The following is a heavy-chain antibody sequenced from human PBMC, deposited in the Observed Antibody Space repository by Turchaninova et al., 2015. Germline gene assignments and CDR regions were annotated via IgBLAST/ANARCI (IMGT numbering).Heavy chain of an antibody. Sequence: EVQLVESGGGLVKPGGSLRLSCAASGSTFRSSEMTLVCQARGEGVECVSAISGSNTYIDYADAVRTRVTTTRDNAKSSRFLQMNNRRVEDTSIYFSARERTAAGGDYWGQGTLVTVSA. J-gene: IGHJ4*02. CDR2: ISGSNTYI. V-gene: IGHV3-21*01. CDR1: GSTFRSSE. D-gene: IGHD6-25*01. CDR3: ARERTAAGGDY.